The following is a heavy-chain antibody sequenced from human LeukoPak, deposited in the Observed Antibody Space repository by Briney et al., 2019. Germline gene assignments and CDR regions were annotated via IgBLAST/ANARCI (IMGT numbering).Heavy chain of an antibody. CDR2: PYYRSKWYN. D-gene: IGHD2-15*01. CDR3: ASHRSATFDI. V-gene: IGHV6-1*01. Sequence: SQTLSLTCASSWDRVSSIRAAWNWIRQRPTRGLDGLGRPYYRSKWYNDYAVSVKSRITINPDTSNNQFSLRLNSVTPEDTAVYYCASHRSATFDIWGQGTVVTASS. CDR1: WDRVSSIRAA. J-gene: IGHJ3*02.